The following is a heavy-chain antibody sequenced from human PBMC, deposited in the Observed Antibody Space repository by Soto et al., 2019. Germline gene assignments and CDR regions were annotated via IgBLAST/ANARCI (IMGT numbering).Heavy chain of an antibody. Sequence: TSETLSLTCTVSDGSISSYYCSWIRQPPWKRLEWIGCIYVSGSTYYNPSLKSRVTMSVDTSKNQVSLKLTSVTAADTAVYYCARPPRTWETAWAAFDLWGRGTLVTVSS. D-gene: IGHD1-26*01. CDR2: IYVSGST. CDR3: ARPPRTWETAWAAFDL. V-gene: IGHV4-4*07. J-gene: IGHJ2*01. CDR1: DGSISSYY.